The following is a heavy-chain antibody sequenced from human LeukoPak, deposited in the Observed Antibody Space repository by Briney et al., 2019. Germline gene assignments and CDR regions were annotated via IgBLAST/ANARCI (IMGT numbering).Heavy chain of an antibody. J-gene: IGHJ4*02. CDR1: GGSISSYY. Sequence: SETLSLTCTVSGGSISSYYWSWIRQPPGKGLEWIGYIYYTGSTNYNPSLKSRVTISVDTSKNQFSLKLSSVTAADTAVYYCATSLTSGRGADYYFDYWGQGTLVTVSS. V-gene: IGHV4-59*12. D-gene: IGHD3-10*01. CDR2: IYYTGST. CDR3: ATSLTSGRGADYYFDY.